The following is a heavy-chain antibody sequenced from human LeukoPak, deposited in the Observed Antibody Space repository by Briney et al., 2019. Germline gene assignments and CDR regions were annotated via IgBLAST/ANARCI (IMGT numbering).Heavy chain of an antibody. CDR3: ARDIPYGLSYFDY. D-gene: IGHD2-2*02. CDR2: IDWNGAST. V-gene: IGHV3-20*04. CDR1: GFTFDDYG. Sequence: GGSLRLSCAASGFTFDDYGMSWVRQVARQGLEWVSGIDWNGASTGYADSVKGRFTISRDNAKKSLYLQMNSVRPEDTAVYYCARDIPYGLSYFDYWGQGALVTVSS. J-gene: IGHJ4*02.